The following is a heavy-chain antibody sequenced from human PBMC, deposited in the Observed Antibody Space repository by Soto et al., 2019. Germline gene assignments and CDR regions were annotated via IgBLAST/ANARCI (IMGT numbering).Heavy chain of an antibody. D-gene: IGHD4-17*01. CDR2: ISNHAI. CDR1: GFSFSSFA. J-gene: IGHJ4*02. V-gene: IGHV3-48*01. CDR3: ARSSAVTRGLNYDF. Sequence: EVQLVESGGGLIQPGGSLRLTCAASGFSFSSFAMNWVRQAPGKGLEWVSYISNHAIYYADSVKGRFTVSRDLATSSLSLQMHSLRGEDTAVYYCARSSAVTRGLNYDFWGQGTQVTVSS.